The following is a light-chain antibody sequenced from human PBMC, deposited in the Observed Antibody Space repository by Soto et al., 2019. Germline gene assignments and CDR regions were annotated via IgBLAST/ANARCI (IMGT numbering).Light chain of an antibody. Sequence: QSGLTQPRSVSGSPGKSVTISCTGTSSDVGGYKYVSWYQQHPGKAPKLMIYDVTKRPSGVPDRFSGSKSGDTASLTISGLQAEDEADYYCCSYAGSFTFEVVFGGGTKLTVL. J-gene: IGLJ2*01. CDR3: CSYAGSFTFEVV. CDR2: DVT. V-gene: IGLV2-11*01. CDR1: SSDVGGYKY.